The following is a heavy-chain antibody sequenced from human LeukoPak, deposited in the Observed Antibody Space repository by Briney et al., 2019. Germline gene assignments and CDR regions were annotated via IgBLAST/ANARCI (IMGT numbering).Heavy chain of an antibody. CDR2: IYYSGST. D-gene: IGHD3-22*01. CDR3: ARDNKYYYDSSGQCNWFDP. V-gene: IGHV4-39*07. Sequence: PSETLSLTCTVSGGSISSSSYYWGWIRQPPGKGLEWIGSIYYSGSTYYNPSLKSRVTISVDTSKNQFSLKLSSVTAADTAVYYCARDNKYYYDSSGQCNWFDPWGQGTLVTVSS. J-gene: IGHJ5*02. CDR1: GGSISSSSYY.